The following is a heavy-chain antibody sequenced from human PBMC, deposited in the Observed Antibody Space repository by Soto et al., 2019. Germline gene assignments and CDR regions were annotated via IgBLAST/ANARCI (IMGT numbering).Heavy chain of an antibody. CDR3: ARHSSGSYNWFDP. V-gene: IGHV3-30-3*01. CDR2: ISYDGSNK. D-gene: IGHD3-22*01. Sequence: GGPLRLSCAASGFTLSSYVMHWVRQAPGKGLEWVAVISYDGSNKYYADSVKGRFTISRDNSKNTLFLQMNSLRAEDTAVYYCARHSSGSYNWFDPWGQGTLVTVSS. J-gene: IGHJ5*02. CDR1: GFTLSSYV.